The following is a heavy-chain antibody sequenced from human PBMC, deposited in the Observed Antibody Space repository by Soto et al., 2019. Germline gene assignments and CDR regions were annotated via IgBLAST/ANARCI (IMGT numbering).Heavy chain of an antibody. J-gene: IGHJ6*02. CDR3: ARGYRWRMDV. CDR2: INGDGSNT. V-gene: IGHV3-74*01. Sequence: PGGSLRLSCAASEFTFSNYWLHWVRQTPGKGLMWVSRINGDGSNTFYADSVKGRFTISRDNAKNTLYLQMNSLRAEDTALYYCARGYRWRMDVWGQGTTVTVSS. CDR1: EFTFSNYW. D-gene: IGHD3-16*02.